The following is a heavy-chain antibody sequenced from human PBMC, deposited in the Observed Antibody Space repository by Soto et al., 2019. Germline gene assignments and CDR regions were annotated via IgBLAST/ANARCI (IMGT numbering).Heavy chain of an antibody. D-gene: IGHD2-15*01. CDR2: ISSSSSTI. CDR3: ARGTRLVVVAATPRMDV. Sequence: EVQLVESGGGLVQPGGSLRLSCAASGFTFSSYSMNWVRQAPGKGLEWVSYISSSSSTIYYADSVKGRFTISRDNAKNSLYLQMNSLRAEDTAVYYCARGTRLVVVAATPRMDVWGQGTTVTVSS. CDR1: GFTFSSYS. V-gene: IGHV3-48*01. J-gene: IGHJ6*02.